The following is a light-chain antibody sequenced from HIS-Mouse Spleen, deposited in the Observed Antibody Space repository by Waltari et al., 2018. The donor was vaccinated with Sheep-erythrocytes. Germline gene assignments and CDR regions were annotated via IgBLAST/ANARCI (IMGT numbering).Light chain of an antibody. CDR2: AAS. V-gene: IGKV1-39*01. J-gene: IGKJ4*01. CDR3: QQSYSTPPLT. Sequence: DIQMTQSPSSLSASVGDRVTITCRVSQSISSYLNWYQQKPGKAPKLLIYAASSLQSGVSSRFSGSGSGTDFTLTISSLQPEDFATYYCQQSYSTPPLTFGGGTKVEIK. CDR1: QSISSY.